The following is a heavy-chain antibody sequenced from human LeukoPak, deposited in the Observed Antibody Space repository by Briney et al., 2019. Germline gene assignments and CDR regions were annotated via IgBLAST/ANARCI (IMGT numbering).Heavy chain of an antibody. CDR2: IIPILGIA. J-gene: IGHJ4*02. D-gene: IGHD1-7*01. Sequence: GASVKVSCKASGGTFSSYAISWVRQAPGQGLEWMGRIIPILGIANYAQKFQGRVTITADKSTSTAYMELSSLRSEDTAVYYCAREGELELQHGFDYWGQGTLVTVSS. V-gene: IGHV1-69*04. CDR1: GGTFSSYA. CDR3: AREGELELQHGFDY.